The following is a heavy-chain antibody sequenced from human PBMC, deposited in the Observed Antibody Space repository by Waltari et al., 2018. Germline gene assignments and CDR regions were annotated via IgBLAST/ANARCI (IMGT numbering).Heavy chain of an antibody. D-gene: IGHD2-2*01. V-gene: IGHV3-7*03. Sequence: EVQVVESGGGLVQPGGSLRISCEGPGFTFSSYWMSWVRQAPGKGLEWVGNIKQDGSERNYVDSVKGRFTISRDNAKNSVFLQMISLRAEDTAVYYCLRDRRGPALFDSWGQGTLVTVSS. J-gene: IGHJ4*02. CDR2: IKQDGSER. CDR1: GFTFSSYW. CDR3: LRDRRGPALFDS.